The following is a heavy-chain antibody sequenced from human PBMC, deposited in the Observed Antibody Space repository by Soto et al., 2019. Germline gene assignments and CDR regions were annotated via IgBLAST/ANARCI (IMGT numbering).Heavy chain of an antibody. V-gene: IGHV3-48*03. Sequence: GSLRLSCAASGFTFSNYEMNWVRQAPGKGLEWVSYISGGGSTISYADSVKGRFTISRDNAKNSLYLQMNSLRAEDTAIYYCAREGQLDSFDYWGQGTLVTVSS. CDR2: ISGGGSTI. J-gene: IGHJ4*02. D-gene: IGHD1-1*01. CDR3: AREGQLDSFDY. CDR1: GFTFSNYE.